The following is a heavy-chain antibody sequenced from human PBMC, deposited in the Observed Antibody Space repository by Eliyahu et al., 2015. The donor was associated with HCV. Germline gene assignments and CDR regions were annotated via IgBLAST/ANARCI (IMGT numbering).Heavy chain of an antibody. Sequence: EVQLVESGGGLVQPGGSLTXSCSTSGFNFNNYWMSWIRQAPGKGLEWVANIKQDGSARYYVDSXKGRFTISRDNANNSLSLHMSSLRADDTAVNHCAKVARGFADTWGQGTLVTVSS. CDR3: AKVARGFADT. D-gene: IGHD3-10*01. J-gene: IGHJ5*02. CDR1: GFNFNNYW. V-gene: IGHV3-7*01. CDR2: IKQDGSAR.